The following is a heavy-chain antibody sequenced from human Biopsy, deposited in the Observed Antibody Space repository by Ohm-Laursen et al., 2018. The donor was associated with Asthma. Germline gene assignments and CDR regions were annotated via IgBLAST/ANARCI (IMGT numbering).Heavy chain of an antibody. D-gene: IGHD2-15*01. CDR3: TTRPIAPIRLDP. Sequence: GSLRLSCSASGFTFSNYWMSWVRQAPGKGLEWVGRIKSKTDGGTTDYAAPVKGRFPISRDKSKNTLYLQMNSLKTEDTALYYCTTRPIAPIRLDPWGPGALVHVSS. V-gene: IGHV3-15*01. CDR2: IKSKTDGGTT. CDR1: GFTFSNYW. J-gene: IGHJ5*01.